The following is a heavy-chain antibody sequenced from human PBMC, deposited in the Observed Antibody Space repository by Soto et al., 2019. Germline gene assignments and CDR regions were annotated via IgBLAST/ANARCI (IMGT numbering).Heavy chain of an antibody. V-gene: IGHV4-31*03. Sequence: SETLSLTCTVSGGSIRSGAHYWSWIRQHPGKDLEWMGYISYTGTTFYNPSLRGRVTISVDTSKNQFSLKLRSVTAADTALYFCERNGEDVLGRAGMDVWGQGTTVTVSS. J-gene: IGHJ6*02. CDR1: GGSIRSGAHY. D-gene: IGHD3-16*01. CDR3: ERNGEDVLGRAGMDV. CDR2: ISYTGTT.